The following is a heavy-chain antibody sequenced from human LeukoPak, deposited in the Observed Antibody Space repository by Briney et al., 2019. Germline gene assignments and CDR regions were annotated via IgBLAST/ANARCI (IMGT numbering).Heavy chain of an antibody. V-gene: IGHV4-59*12. CDR1: GGSISSYY. J-gene: IGHJ4*02. CDR3: AREGTSSVDY. Sequence: PSETLSLTCTVSGGSISSYYWSWIRQRPGKGLEWIGYIHYSGGITYYNPSLKSRVTISVDTSKNQFSLSLSSVTAADTAVYYCAREGTSSVDYWGQGTLVTVSS. D-gene: IGHD1-1*01. CDR2: IHYSGGIT.